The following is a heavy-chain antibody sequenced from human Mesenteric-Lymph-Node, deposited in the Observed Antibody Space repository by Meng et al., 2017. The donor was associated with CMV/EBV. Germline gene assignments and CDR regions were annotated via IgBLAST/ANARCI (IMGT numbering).Heavy chain of an antibody. CDR1: GFTFSNYE. Sequence: GGSLRLSCAASGFTFSNYEMNWVRQVPGKGLEWLANIKEDGSEEYYVDSVKGRFTISRDNAKNSLFLQMNSPRAEDTAVYYCARARDGIVVVTMGFDYWDQGTLVTVSS. J-gene: IGHJ4*02. CDR3: ARARDGIVVVTMGFDY. D-gene: IGHD3-22*01. CDR2: IKEDGSEE. V-gene: IGHV3-7*01.